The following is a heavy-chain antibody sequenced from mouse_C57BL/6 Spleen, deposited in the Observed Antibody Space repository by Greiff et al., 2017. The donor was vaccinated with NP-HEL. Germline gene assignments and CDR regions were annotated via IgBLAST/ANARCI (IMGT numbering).Heavy chain of an antibody. CDR1: GYTFTDYN. V-gene: IGHV1-18*01. J-gene: IGHJ4*01. D-gene: IGHD2-5*01. Sequence: EVQLQQSGPELVKPGASVKIPCKASGYTFTDYNMDWVKQSHGKSLEWIGDINPNNGGTIYNQKFKGKATLTVDKSSSTAYMELRSLTSEDTAVYYCARNSNYFFYAMDYWGQGTSVTVSS. CDR3: ARNSNYFFYAMDY. CDR2: INPNNGGT.